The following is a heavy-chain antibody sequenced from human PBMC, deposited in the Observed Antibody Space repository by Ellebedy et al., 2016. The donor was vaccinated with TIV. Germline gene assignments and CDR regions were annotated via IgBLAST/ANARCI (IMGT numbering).Heavy chain of an antibody. CDR3: ATTKTWCTFDA. J-gene: IGHJ3*01. D-gene: IGHD2-8*01. CDR2: IKLDGSEK. V-gene: IGHV3-7*01. CDR1: GLTLSDYW. Sequence: GESLKISCAASGLTLSDYWMAWVRQAPGKGLEWVASIKLDGSEKVYVDSVNGRFTISRDNAKNSLYLQMNSLRVDDTAVYYCATTKTWCTFDAWGQGTMVTVSS.